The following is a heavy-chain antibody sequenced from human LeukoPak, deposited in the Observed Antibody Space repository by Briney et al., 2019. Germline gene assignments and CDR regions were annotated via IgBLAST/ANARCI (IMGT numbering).Heavy chain of an antibody. V-gene: IGHV3-23*01. D-gene: IGHD2-15*01. CDR1: GFTFSTYA. CDR3: AKAPLGSCSGAACYHFDH. J-gene: IGHJ4*02. CDR2: SADNGADT. Sequence: PGGSLRLSCAASGFTFSTYAMNWVRQAPGKRLEWVAFSADNGADTYHAVSVKGRFTISRDNSRNTLSLHMSSLRVDDTALYYCAKAPLGSCSGAACYHFDHWGQGALVTVSS.